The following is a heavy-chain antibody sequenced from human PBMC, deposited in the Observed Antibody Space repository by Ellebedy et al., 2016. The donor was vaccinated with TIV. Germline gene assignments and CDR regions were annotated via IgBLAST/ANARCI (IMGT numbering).Heavy chain of an antibody. CDR1: GFTFSRHW. CDR3: ASDSFVQLDTPLSNAFDL. CDR2: INRDGSTT. D-gene: IGHD5-18*01. J-gene: IGHJ3*01. V-gene: IGHV3-74*01. Sequence: GESLKISCAASGFTFSRHWMHWVRQAPGKGPVWISRINRDGSTTDYADSVRGRFTISSDNVKNTLFLQLNSLSAHDSALYYCASDSFVQLDTPLSNAFDLWGQGTLVTVSS.